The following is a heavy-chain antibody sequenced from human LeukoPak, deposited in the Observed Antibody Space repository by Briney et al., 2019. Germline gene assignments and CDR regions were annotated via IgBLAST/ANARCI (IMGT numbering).Heavy chain of an antibody. V-gene: IGHV4-34*01. CDR1: GESFSGDF. CDR2: INHRGRT. Sequence: SETLSLTCGVYGESFSGDFWTWLRQAPGKGLEWIGEINHRGRTNYSPSLPGRVTISVDTSMNQFSLQLRSVTAADTALYYCARGQYDSGGYHYGIPAFYFDYWGQGILVTVSS. D-gene: IGHD3-22*01. J-gene: IGHJ4*02. CDR3: ARGQYDSGGYHYGIPAFYFDY.